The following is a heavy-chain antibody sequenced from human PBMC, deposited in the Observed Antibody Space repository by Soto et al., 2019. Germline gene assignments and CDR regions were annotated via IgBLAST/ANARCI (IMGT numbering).Heavy chain of an antibody. J-gene: IGHJ6*02. Sequence: SETLSLTCAVYGGSFSGYYWSWIRQPPGKGLEWIGEINHSGSTNYNPSLKSRVTISVDTSKNQFSLKLSSVTAADTAVYYCARGFYYGSGSYYYYYYYGMDVWGQGTTVTVSS. CDR2: INHSGST. CDR3: ARGFYYGSGSYYYYYYYGMDV. V-gene: IGHV4-34*01. CDR1: GGSFSGYY. D-gene: IGHD3-10*01.